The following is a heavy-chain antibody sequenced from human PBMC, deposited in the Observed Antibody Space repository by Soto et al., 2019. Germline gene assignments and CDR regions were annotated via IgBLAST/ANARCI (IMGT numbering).Heavy chain of an antibody. CDR3: AKDDPGDFYSYYGLDV. D-gene: IGHD2-21*02. CDR2: ITGSGTNT. Sequence: GGSLRLSCAASGFTISSYTMTWVRQASGKGPEWVSAITGSGTNTYYADSVKGRFTISTDKSTNTLYLQMSSLRAEDTAIYYCAKDDPGDFYSYYGLDVWGQGTTVTVSS. V-gene: IGHV3-23*01. CDR1: GFTISSYT. J-gene: IGHJ6*02.